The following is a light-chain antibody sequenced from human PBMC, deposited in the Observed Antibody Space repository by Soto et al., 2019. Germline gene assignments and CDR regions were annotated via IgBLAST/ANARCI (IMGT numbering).Light chain of an antibody. Sequence: EMVWTKSPGTLSFSPGERATLSCRASQSVSSSYLAWYQQKPGQAPRLLIYVASSRATGITDRFSGIGPATDFTIAISSLEPEDVEGYYCQQYCSSSWTFGQGTKVDIK. CDR2: VAS. V-gene: IGKV3-20*01. J-gene: IGKJ1*01. CDR1: QSVSSSY. CDR3: QQYCSSSWT.